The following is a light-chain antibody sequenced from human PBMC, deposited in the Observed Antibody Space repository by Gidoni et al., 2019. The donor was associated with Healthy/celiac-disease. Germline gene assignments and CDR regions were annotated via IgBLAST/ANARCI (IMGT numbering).Light chain of an antibody. CDR1: SSDVGGYNY. V-gene: IGLV2-14*01. CDR2: EVS. Sequence: QSALPQPASVSGSPGQSITISCTGTSSDVGGYNYVSWYQQHPGKAPKLMIYEVSNRPSGVSNRFSGSKSGNTASLTISGLQAEDEADYYGSSYKSSSIVFGTGTKVTVL. CDR3: SSYKSSSIV. J-gene: IGLJ1*01.